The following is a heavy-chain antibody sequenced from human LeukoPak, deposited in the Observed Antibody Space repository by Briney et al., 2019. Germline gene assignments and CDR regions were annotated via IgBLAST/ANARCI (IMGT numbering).Heavy chain of an antibody. CDR2: ISAYNGNT. V-gene: IGHV1-18*01. J-gene: IGHJ4*02. Sequence: GASVKVSCKASGYTFTSYGISWVRQAPGQGLEWMGWISAYNGNTNYAQKLQGRVTMTTDTSTSTAYMEPRRLRSDDTAVYYCARDHKESLAAAGAIDYWGQGTLVTVSS. D-gene: IGHD6-13*01. CDR3: ARDHKESLAAAGAIDY. CDR1: GYTFTSYG.